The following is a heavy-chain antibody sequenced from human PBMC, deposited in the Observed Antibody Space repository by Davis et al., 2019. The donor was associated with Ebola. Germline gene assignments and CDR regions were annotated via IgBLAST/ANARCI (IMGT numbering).Heavy chain of an antibody. CDR2: ISYDGSNK. J-gene: IGHJ4*02. CDR3: AKIERGY. V-gene: IGHV3-30*18. CDR1: GFTFSSYG. Sequence: GGSLRLSCAASGFTFSSYGMHWVRQAPGKGLEWVAVISYDGSNKYYADSVKGRFTISRDNSKNTLYLQMNSLRAEDTAVYYCAKIERGYWGQGTLVTVSS.